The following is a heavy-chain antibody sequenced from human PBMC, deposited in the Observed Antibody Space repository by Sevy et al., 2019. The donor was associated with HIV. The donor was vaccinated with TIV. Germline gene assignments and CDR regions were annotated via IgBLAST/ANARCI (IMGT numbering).Heavy chain of an antibody. J-gene: IGHJ4*02. CDR3: ARDGRAVRDFDY. D-gene: IGHD6-6*01. CDR1: GFTFSSYW. Sequence: GGSLRLSCTASGFTFSSYWMHWVRHAPGKGLVWVSRISSAGSSTSYADSVRGRFTISRDNAKNTLYLQMNSLRAEDTAVYYCARDGRAVRDFDYWGQGTLVTVSS. V-gene: IGHV3-74*01. CDR2: ISSAGSST.